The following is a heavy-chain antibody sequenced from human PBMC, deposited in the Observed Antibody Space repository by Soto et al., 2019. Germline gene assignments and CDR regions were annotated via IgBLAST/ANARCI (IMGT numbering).Heavy chain of an antibody. CDR3: ASWHLQEHAYDI. CDR1: GGTFSSYA. Sequence: SVKVSCKASGGTFSSYAISWVRQAPGQGPEWMGGIIPIFGTANYAQKFQGRVTITADESTSTAYMELSSLRPDDTAVYYCASWHLQEHAYDIWGQGTTVTVSS. D-gene: IGHD4-4*01. CDR2: IIPIFGTA. V-gene: IGHV1-69*13. J-gene: IGHJ3*02.